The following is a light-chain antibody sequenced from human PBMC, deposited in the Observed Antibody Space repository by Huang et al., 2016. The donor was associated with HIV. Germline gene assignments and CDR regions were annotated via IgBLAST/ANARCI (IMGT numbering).Light chain of an antibody. CDR3: QQYDDVPIS. CDR2: DAS. V-gene: IGKV1-33*01. Sequence: DIQMTQSPSSLSASVGARVTITCQASQDINNFLNWYQQKPGKAPKLLILDASNLQTGVPSRFSGSGFGTHFTFTITSLQRDDIGTYYCQQYDDVPISFGGGTKV. CDR1: QDINNF. J-gene: IGKJ4*01.